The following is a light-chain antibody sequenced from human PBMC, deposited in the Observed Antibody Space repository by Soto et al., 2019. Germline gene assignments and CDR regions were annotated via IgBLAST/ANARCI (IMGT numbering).Light chain of an antibody. CDR3: SSFTSRFTFV. Sequence: QSVLTQPASVSGSPGQSITIACTGINTDVENYNFVSWYQQRPGKAPKLMIYEDYKRPSGVSNRFSGSKSGNTASLTISGLQTEDEADYYCSSFTSRFTFVFGTGTKVTVL. CDR1: NTDVENYNF. V-gene: IGLV2-14*02. J-gene: IGLJ1*01. CDR2: EDY.